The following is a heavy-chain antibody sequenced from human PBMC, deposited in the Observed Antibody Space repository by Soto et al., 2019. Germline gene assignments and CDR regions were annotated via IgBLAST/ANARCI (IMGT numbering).Heavy chain of an antibody. V-gene: IGHV3-33*01. CDR1: GFTFSSYG. D-gene: IGHD3-10*01. Sequence: QVQLVESGGGVVQPGRSLRLSCAASGFTFSSYGMHWVRQAPGKGLEWVAVIWYDGSNKYYADSVKGRFTISRDNSKNTLYLQMNSLRAEDSAVYYCARDSYYGSGCYYREDYAFDTWGQGTMVTVSS. CDR2: IWYDGSNK. J-gene: IGHJ3*02. CDR3: ARDSYYGSGCYYREDYAFDT.